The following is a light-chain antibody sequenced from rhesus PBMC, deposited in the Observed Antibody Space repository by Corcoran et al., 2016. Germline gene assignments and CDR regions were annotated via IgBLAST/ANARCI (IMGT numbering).Light chain of an antibody. Sequence: DIQMTQSPSSLSASVGDRVTITCRASQSISNYLNWYQQEPGKTPKLLIFSASSLQSGVPSRFSGSGSGTECTLTISSLQPEDFATYYCQQFKNYRTFGQGTKVEIK. J-gene: IGKJ1*01. CDR1: QSISNY. V-gene: IGKV1-41*01. CDR3: QQFKNYRT. CDR2: SAS.